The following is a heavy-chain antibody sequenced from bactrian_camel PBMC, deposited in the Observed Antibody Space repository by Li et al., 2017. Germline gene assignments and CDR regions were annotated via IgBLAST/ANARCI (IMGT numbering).Heavy chain of an antibody. CDR1: EFAFSTVP. CDR3: AADSEAVIAGFNY. Sequence: VQLVESGGGLVQPGGSLILSCVVSEFAFSTVPMSWVRQAPGKGLEWVSSIDSRGERTYYADSVKGRFTISRDNAKNVLYLQMNSLKPEDTAVYYCAADSEAVIAGFNYWGHGTQVTVS. V-gene: IGHV3S40*01. J-gene: IGHJ4*01. CDR2: IDSRGERT. D-gene: IGHD6*01.